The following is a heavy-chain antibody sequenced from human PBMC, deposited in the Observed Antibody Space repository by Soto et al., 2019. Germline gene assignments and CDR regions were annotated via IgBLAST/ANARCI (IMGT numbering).Heavy chain of an antibody. CDR2: ISASGGST. V-gene: IGHV3-23*01. Sequence: EVQLLESGGGLVQPGGSLRLSCAASGFTFSSYAMSWVRQAPGKGLEWVSTISASGGSTYYADSVKGRFTISRDNSKNTLYLQMNSLRAEDTAVYYCAKGAGNYDIVTGYYFAPHFDYWGQGTLVTVSS. CDR3: AKGAGNYDIVTGYYFAPHFDY. CDR1: GFTFSSYA. J-gene: IGHJ4*02. D-gene: IGHD3-9*01.